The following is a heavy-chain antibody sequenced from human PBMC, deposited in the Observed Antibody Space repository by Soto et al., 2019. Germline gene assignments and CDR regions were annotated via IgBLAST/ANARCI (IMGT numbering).Heavy chain of an antibody. V-gene: IGHV3-74*01. Sequence: PGGSLRLSCATSGFKFNSYWVHWVRQAPGKGPVWVSNIKGDGSHTNCADSVKGRFTISRDNAKNTLYLQMNSLRAEDTAVYYCARGSSAWRGIDVWGQGTTVTVSS. CDR2: IKGDGSHT. D-gene: IGHD6-19*01. CDR1: GFKFNSYW. J-gene: IGHJ6*02. CDR3: ARGSSAWRGIDV.